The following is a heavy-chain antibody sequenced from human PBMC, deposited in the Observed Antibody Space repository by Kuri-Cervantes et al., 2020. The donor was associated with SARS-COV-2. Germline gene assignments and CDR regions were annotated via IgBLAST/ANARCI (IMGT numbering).Heavy chain of an antibody. Sequence: GGSLRLSCAASGFTFSSYAMHWVRQASGKGLEWVAVISYDGSNKYYADSVKGRFTISRDNAKNSLYLQMNSLRAEDTAVYYCARVEVTILSADYWGQGTLVTVSS. CDR1: GFTFSSYA. D-gene: IGHD3-3*01. CDR2: ISYDGSNK. V-gene: IGHV3-30-3*01. CDR3: ARVEVTILSADY. J-gene: IGHJ4*02.